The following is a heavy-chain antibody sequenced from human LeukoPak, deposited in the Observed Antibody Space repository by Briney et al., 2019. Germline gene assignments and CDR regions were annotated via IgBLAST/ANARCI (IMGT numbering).Heavy chain of an antibody. D-gene: IGHD3-3*01. V-gene: IGHV3-21*01. J-gene: IGHJ6*02. CDR2: ISSSSSYI. CDR3: ARGDFWTYYYYYGMDV. Sequence: GGSLRLSCAASGFTVSSNYMSWVRQAPGKGLEWVSSISSSSSYIYYADSVKGRFTISRDNAKNSLYLQMNSLRAEDTAVYYCARGDFWTYYYYYGMDVWGQGTTVTVSS. CDR1: GFTVSSNY.